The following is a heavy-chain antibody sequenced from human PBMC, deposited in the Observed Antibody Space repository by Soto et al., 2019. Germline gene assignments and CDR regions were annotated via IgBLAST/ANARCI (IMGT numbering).Heavy chain of an antibody. CDR3: ARPQEEYSYGYPIDY. CDR2: ISSSGSTI. CDR1: GFTFSDYY. J-gene: IGHJ4*02. V-gene: IGHV3-11*01. D-gene: IGHD5-18*01. Sequence: GGSLRLSCAASGFTFSDYYMSWIRQAPGKGLEWVSYISSSGSTIYYADSVKGRFTISRDNAKNSLYLQMNSLRAEDTAVYYCARPQEEYSYGYPIDYWGQGTLVTVSS.